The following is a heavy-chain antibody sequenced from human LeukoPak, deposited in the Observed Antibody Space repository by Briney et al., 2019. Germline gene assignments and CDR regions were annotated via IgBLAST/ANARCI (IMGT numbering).Heavy chain of an antibody. J-gene: IGHJ5*02. CDR2: ISGCGGST. CDR3: AKDMSVDFWSGYYTNWFDP. Sequence: GGSLRLSCAASGFTFSSYAMSGVRQAPGKGLVCVSDISGCGGSTFYAVSVKGRFTIYRDNSKNTLYLQMNSLRAEDTAVYYCAKDMSVDFWSGYYTNWFDPWGQGTLVTVSS. V-gene: IGHV3-23*01. D-gene: IGHD3-3*01. CDR1: GFTFSSYA.